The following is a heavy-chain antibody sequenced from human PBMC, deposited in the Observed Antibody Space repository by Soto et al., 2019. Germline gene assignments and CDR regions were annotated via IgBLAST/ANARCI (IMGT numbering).Heavy chain of an antibody. J-gene: IGHJ4*02. CDR2: IDSSSSPI. CDR3: ARGRVGTTGGDC. D-gene: IGHD1-1*01. V-gene: IGHV3-21*05. Sequence: EVQLVESGGGLVKPGGSLRLSCAASGFTFSSYSMNWVRQAPGKGLEWLSYIDSSSSPISYADSVKGRFTVSRDNAKNSLYLQMHSLRAEDTAVYYCARGRVGTTGGDCWCQGTLVTVSS. CDR1: GFTFSSYS.